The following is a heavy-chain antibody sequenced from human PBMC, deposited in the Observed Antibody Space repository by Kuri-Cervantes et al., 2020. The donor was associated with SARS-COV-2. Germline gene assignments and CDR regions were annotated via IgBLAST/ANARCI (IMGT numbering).Heavy chain of an antibody. CDR2: IYHSGST. CDR3: ARHSPRSSYYYYYMDV. Sequence: SETLSLTCTVSGYSISSGYYWGWIRQPPGKGLEWIGSIYHSGSTYYNPSLKSRVTISVDTSKNQFSLKLSSVTAADTAVYYCARHSPRSSYYYYYMDVGGKGTTVTVSS. V-gene: IGHV4-38-2*02. CDR1: GYSISSGYY. J-gene: IGHJ6*03.